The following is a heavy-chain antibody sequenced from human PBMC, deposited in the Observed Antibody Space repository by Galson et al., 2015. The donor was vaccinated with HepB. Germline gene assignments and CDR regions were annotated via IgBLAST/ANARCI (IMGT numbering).Heavy chain of an antibody. J-gene: IGHJ4*02. CDR3: ARDRLSYYYDSSGYYYFFGFDY. D-gene: IGHD3-22*01. CDR2: IWYDGSNK. V-gene: IGHV3-33*08. Sequence: SLRLSCAASVFTFSSYGMHWVRQAPGKGLEWVAVIWYDGSNKYYADSLKGRFTISRDNSKNTLYLQMNSLRAEDTAVYYCARDRLSYYYDSSGYYYFFGFDYWGQGTLVTVSS. CDR1: VFTFSSYG.